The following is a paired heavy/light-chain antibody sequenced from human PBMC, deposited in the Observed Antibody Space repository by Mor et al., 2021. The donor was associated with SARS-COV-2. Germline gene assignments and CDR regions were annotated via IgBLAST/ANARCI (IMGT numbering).Light chain of an antibody. J-gene: IGKJ3*01. CDR2: VAS. V-gene: IGKV1-39*01. CDR1: HTISSY. CDR3: QQSYSTPLT. Sequence: DIQMTQSPSSLSASVGDRVTITCRASHTISSYLNWYQQKPGKAPKLLIYVASSLQSGVPFRFSGSGSGTEFTLTISSLQPEDFATYYCQQSYSTPLTFGPGTRVDIK.
Heavy chain of an antibody. CDR3: ASLRIDSSGYLQNDAFDI. V-gene: IGHV3-30-3*01. D-gene: IGHD3-22*01. J-gene: IGHJ3*02. Sequence: QMQLVESGGGVVQPGRSLRLSCAASGFTFSNYPMHWVRQPPGKGLEWVAGISYDGNNDYYADSVKGRFTISRDNSKNTLYLQMNSLRTEDPAVYYCASLRIDSSGYLQNDAFDIWGQGTMVTVSS. CDR2: ISYDGNND. CDR1: GFTFSNYP.